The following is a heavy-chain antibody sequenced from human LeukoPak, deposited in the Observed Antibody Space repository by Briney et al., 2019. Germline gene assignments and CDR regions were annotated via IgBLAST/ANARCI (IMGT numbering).Heavy chain of an antibody. V-gene: IGHV3-74*01. D-gene: IGHD2-15*01. J-gene: IGHJ4*02. CDR3: ARDQGVAGWFSA. CDR1: GFNFSPYW. CDR2: MNGDGSVI. Sequence: GGSLRLSCVASGFNFSPYWMHWVRQAPGKGLVWVARMNGDGSVINYADSVKGRFTISRDNARNTLFLQMNGLRVDDTAIYYCARDQGVAGWFSAWGQGTLVTVSS.